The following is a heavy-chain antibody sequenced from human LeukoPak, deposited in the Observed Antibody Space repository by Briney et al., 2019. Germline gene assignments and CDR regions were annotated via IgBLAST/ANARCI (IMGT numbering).Heavy chain of an antibody. V-gene: IGHV1-18*01. J-gene: IGHJ6*03. CDR3: ARDGAGYCSGGSCYQDYYYYYMDV. CDR2: ISAYNGNT. CDR1: GYTFTSYG. D-gene: IGHD2-15*01. Sequence: ASVKVSCKASGYTFTSYGISWVRQAPGQGLEWMGWISAYNGNTNYAQKLQGRVTMTTDTSTSTAYMELRSLRSDDTAVYYCARDGAGYCSGGSCYQDYYYYYMDVWGKGTTVTISS.